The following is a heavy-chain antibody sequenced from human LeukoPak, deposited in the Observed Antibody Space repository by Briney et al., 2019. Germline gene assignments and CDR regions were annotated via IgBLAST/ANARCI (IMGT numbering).Heavy chain of an antibody. V-gene: IGHV1-2*02. CDR2: INPNSGGT. J-gene: IGHJ4*02. D-gene: IGHD3-22*01. CDR3: ASLSYYDLSGYFY. Sequence: ASVKVSCKASGYPFIGTYIHWVRQAPGQGLEWMGWINPNSGGTQYSQKFQGRVTLTRDTSITTGYMELSGLTSDDTAVYCASLSYYDLSGYFYWGQGTLVTVSS. CDR1: GYPFIGTY.